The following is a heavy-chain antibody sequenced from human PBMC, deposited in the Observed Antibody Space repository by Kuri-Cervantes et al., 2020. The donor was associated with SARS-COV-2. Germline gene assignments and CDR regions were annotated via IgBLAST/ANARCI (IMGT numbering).Heavy chain of an antibody. CDR3: ARHISRSQLPRGWFDP. V-gene: IGHV4-39*01. Sequence: SETLSLTCTVSGGSISSSSYYWGWIRQPPGKGLEWIGSIYYSGSTYYNPSLKSRVTISVDTSKNQFSLKLSSVTAADTAVYYCARHISRSQLPRGWFDPWGQGTLVTVSS. J-gene: IGHJ5*02. CDR1: GGSISSSSYY. CDR2: IYYSGST. D-gene: IGHD2-2*01.